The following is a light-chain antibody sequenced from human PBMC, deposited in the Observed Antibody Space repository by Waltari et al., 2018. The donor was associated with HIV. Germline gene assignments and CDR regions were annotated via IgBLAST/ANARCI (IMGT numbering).Light chain of an antibody. Sequence: DIVLTQSTDSLAVSLRARAPINCKSIQRVLHSSDNKNNKNYLAWYQQKPVQPPQLLIYWASTRESGVPDRFSGSGSGTDFTLTISSLQAEDVAVYYCQQYYSNFLTFGGGTRVEIK. CDR2: WAS. CDR1: QRVLHSSDNKNNKNY. V-gene: IGKV4-1*01. J-gene: IGKJ4*01. CDR3: QQYYSNFLT.